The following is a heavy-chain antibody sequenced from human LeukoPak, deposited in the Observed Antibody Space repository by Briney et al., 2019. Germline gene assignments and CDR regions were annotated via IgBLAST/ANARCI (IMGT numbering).Heavy chain of an antibody. CDR2: INGDNGNT. J-gene: IGHJ4*02. CDR1: GYTFTTYA. V-gene: IGHV1-3*01. CDR3: AGTYYYDSSGYYPAFDY. D-gene: IGHD3-22*01. Sequence: GASVKVSCKASGYTFTTYAMHWVRQAPGQRLEWMGWINGDNGNTKYSQKFQGRVTITRDTSASRAYMELSSLRSEDAAVYYCAGTYYYDSSGYYPAFDYWGQGTLVTVSS.